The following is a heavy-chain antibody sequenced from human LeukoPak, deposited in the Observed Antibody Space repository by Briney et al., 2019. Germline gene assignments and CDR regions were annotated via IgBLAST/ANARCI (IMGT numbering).Heavy chain of an antibody. Sequence: GSLRLSCAASGFTFSSYGMHWVRQAPGKGLEWVAFIRYDRSNKYYADSVKGRFTISRDNSKNTLYLQMNSLRAEDTAVYYCAKDFRSSSPLGVDVWGKGTTVTVSS. V-gene: IGHV3-30*02. D-gene: IGHD6-6*01. CDR1: GFTFSSYG. J-gene: IGHJ6*04. CDR2: IRYDRSNK. CDR3: AKDFRSSSPLGVDV.